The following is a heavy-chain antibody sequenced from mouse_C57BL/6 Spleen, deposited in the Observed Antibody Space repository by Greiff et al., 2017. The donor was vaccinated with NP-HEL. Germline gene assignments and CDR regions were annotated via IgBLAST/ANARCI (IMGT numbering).Heavy chain of an antibody. CDR2: FHPYNDDT. CDR1: GYTFTTYP. V-gene: IGHV1-47*01. D-gene: IGHD2-3*01. J-gene: IGHJ3*01. CDR3: ARRYDGYGAWFAY. Sequence: VKLVESGAELVKPGASVKMSCKASGYTFTTYPIEWMKQNHGKSLEWIGNFHPYNDDTKYNEKFKGKATLTVEKSSSTVYLELSRLTSDDSAVYYCARRYDGYGAWFAYWGQGTLVTVSA.